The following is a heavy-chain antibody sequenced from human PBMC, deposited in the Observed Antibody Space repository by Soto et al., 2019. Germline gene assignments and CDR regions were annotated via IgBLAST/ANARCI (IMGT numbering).Heavy chain of an antibody. Sequence: QVHLVQSGAEVKKPGASVKLSCKASGYTFTSNYLYWVRQAPGQGLEWMGMINPSDSSTTYARIFQGTVSMTRATSTSTVYMEVTRLRCEDTAVYYCARGSRNWLSYFDLWGRGTLVTVSS. D-gene: IGHD1-1*01. J-gene: IGHJ2*01. CDR1: GYTFTSNY. CDR3: ARGSRNWLSYFDL. V-gene: IGHV1-46*03. CDR2: INPSDSST.